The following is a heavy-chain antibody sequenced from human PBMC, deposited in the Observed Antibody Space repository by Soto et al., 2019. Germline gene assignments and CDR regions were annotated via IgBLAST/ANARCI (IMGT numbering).Heavy chain of an antibody. D-gene: IGHD3-10*01. V-gene: IGHV1-2*04. CDR1: GYTFTGYY. J-gene: IGHJ5*02. CDR2: INPNSGGT. CDR3: ARGVLLWFGELGWFDP. Sequence: QVQLVQSGAEVKKPGASVKVSCKASGYTFTGYYMHWVRQAPGQGLEWMGWINPNSGGTNYAQKFQGWVTMTRDTSISTAYMELSRLRSDDTAVYYCARGVLLWFGELGWFDPWGQGTLVTVS.